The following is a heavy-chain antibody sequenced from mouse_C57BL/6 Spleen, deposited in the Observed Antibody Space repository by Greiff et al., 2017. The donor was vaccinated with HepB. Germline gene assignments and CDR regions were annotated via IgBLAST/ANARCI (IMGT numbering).Heavy chain of an antibody. CDR2: ISYDGSN. CDR3: ARGPNYYAMDY. Sequence: EVKLVESGPGLVKPSQSLSLTCSVTGYSITSGYYWNWIRQFPGNKLEWMGYISYDGSNNYNPSLKNRISITRDTSKNQFFLKLNSVTTEDTATYYCARGPNYYAMDYWGQGTLVTVSS. CDR1: GYSITSGYY. J-gene: IGHJ4*01. V-gene: IGHV3-6*01.